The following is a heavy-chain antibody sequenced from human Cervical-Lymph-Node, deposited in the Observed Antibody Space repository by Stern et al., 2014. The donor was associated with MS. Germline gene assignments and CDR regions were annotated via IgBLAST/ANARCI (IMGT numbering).Heavy chain of an antibody. D-gene: IGHD5-18*01. V-gene: IGHV3-74*02. CDR2: INSDATTT. CDR3: ARSPWSGYIQDV. J-gene: IGHJ6*02. Sequence: VQLVESGGGLVKPGGSLRLSCVASGFSFSNYWMHWVRTTPGKGLMWVSRINSDATTTTYADSVKGRFTISRDDAKNTVYLQMNSLRAEDTAVYYCARSPWSGYIQDVWGQGTTVTVSS. CDR1: GFSFSNYW.